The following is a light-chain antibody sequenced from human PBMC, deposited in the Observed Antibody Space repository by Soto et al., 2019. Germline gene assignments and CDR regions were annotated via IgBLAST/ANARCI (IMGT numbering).Light chain of an antibody. J-gene: IGKJ1*01. CDR3: QQYNSYST. CDR1: QSIDNW. Sequence: DIQMTQSPSTLSASVGDRVTITCRASQSIDNWLAWYQQKPGKAPKLLTYKASNLESGVPSRFSGSGSGTEFTLTINSLQPDDFATYYCQQYNSYSTFGQGTKVEIK. CDR2: KAS. V-gene: IGKV1-5*03.